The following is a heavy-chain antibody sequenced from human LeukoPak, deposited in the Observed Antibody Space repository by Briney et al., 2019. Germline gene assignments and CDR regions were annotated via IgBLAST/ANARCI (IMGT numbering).Heavy chain of an antibody. V-gene: IGHV3-74*01. CDR2: INSDGSST. J-gene: IGHJ4*02. CDR1: GFTFSAFW. Sequence: GGSLRLSCAASGFTFSAFWMHWVRQAPGKGLVWVSRINSDGSSTTYADSVKGRFTVSRDNAKNTLYLQMDSLRAEDPAVYYCARGLVHDTSGYYSDYWGQGILVTVSS. D-gene: IGHD3-22*01. CDR3: ARGLVHDTSGYYSDY.